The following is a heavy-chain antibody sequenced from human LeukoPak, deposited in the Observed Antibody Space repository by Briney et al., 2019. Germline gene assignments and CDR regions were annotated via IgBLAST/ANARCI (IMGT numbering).Heavy chain of an antibody. CDR3: AKVPVDTAMVTGDY. CDR2: IRYDGSNK. Sequence: GGPLRLSSAASGFTFSSYGMHWARPAPGQGLEWVAFIRYDGSNKYYADSVKGRFTISRDNSKDTLYLQMNSLRAEDTAVYYCAKVPVDTAMVTGDYWGQGTLVTVSS. D-gene: IGHD5-18*01. CDR1: GFTFSSYG. J-gene: IGHJ4*02. V-gene: IGHV3-30*02.